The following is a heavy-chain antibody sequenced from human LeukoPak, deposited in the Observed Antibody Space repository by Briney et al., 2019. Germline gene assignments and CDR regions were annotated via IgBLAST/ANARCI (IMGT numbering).Heavy chain of an antibody. Sequence: SETLSLTCAVYGGSFSGYYWSWIRQPPGKGLEWIGEINHSGSTNYNPSLKSRVTISVDTSKNQFSLKLSSVTAADTAVYYCARVGDSYDSSGYYSPFDYWGQGTLVTVSS. CDR3: ARVGDSYDSSGYYSPFDY. CDR1: GGSFSGYY. V-gene: IGHV4-34*01. D-gene: IGHD3-22*01. J-gene: IGHJ4*02. CDR2: INHSGST.